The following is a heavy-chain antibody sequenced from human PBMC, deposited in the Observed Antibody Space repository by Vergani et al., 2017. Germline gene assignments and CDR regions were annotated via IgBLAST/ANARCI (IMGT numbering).Heavy chain of an antibody. J-gene: IGHJ4*02. Sequence: QVQLQESGPGLVKPSETLSLTCAVSGYSISSGYYWGWIRQPPGKGLEWIGSIYHSGSTYYNPSLKSRVTISVDTSKNQFSLKLSSVTAADTAVYYCASYWDILSNYFDYWAREPWSPSPQ. V-gene: IGHV4-38-2*01. CDR2: IYHSGST. CDR1: GYSISSGYY. D-gene: IGHD3-9*01. CDR3: ASYWDILSNYFDY.